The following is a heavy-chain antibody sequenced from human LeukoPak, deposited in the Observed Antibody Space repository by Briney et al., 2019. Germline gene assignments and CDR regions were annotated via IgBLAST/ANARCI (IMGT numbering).Heavy chain of an antibody. D-gene: IGHD6-13*01. CDR2: INPSGGST. CDR1: GYTFTSYY. Sequence: ASVKVSCKASGYTFTSYYMHRVRQAPGQGLEWMGIINPSGGSTSYAQKFQGRVTMTRDTSTSTVYMELSSLRSEDTAVYYCAQDPGIAESCNVGGYWGQGTPVTVSS. J-gene: IGHJ4*02. CDR3: AQDPGIAESCNVGGY. V-gene: IGHV1-46*01.